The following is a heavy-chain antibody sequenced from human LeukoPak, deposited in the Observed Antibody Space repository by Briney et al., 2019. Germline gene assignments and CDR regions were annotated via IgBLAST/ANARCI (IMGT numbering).Heavy chain of an antibody. CDR2: IYNSGTT. Sequence: SQTLSLTCTVSGGSISSGGYYWTWIRQYPGKGLEWIGYIYNSGTTYYNPSLQSRVTISGDTPKNQFSLKLSSVTAADTAVYFCARTAGWSFGFDYWGQGTLVTVSS. D-gene: IGHD1-26*01. J-gene: IGHJ4*02. CDR3: ARTAGWSFGFDY. V-gene: IGHV4-31*03. CDR1: GGSISSGGYY.